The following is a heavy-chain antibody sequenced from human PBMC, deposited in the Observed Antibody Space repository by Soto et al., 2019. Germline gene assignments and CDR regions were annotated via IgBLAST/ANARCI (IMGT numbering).Heavy chain of an antibody. D-gene: IGHD2-2*01. Sequence: ASVKVSCKASGYTFTSYAMNWVRQAPGQGLEWMGWINTNTGNPTYAQGFTGRFVFSLDTSVSTAYLQISSLKAEDTAVYYCARRGVPAAYYYYMDVWGKGTTVTVSS. J-gene: IGHJ6*03. CDR1: GYTFTSYA. CDR2: INTNTGNP. V-gene: IGHV7-4-1*02. CDR3: ARRGVPAAYYYYMDV.